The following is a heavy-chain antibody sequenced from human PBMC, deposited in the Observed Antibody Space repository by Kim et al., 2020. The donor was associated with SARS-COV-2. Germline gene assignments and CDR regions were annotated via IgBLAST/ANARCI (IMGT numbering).Heavy chain of an antibody. J-gene: IGHJ4*02. CDR3: ARDWPGDY. CDR2: GSEK. Sequence: GSEKYYVDSVKGRFTISRDNAKNSLYLQMNSLRAEDTAVYYCARDWPGDYWGQGTLVTVSS. V-gene: IGHV3-7*01.